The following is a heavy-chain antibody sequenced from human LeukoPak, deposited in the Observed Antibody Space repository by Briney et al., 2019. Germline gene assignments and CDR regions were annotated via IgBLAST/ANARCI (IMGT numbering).Heavy chain of an antibody. J-gene: IGHJ6*03. CDR1: GVTFSSYS. D-gene: IGHD3-3*01. Sequence: AGSLRLSCAASGVTFSSYSMNWVRQAPGKGLEWVSYISSSSSTIYYADSVKGRFTISRDNAKNSLYLQMNSLRAEDTAVYYCARADFWSGYDMDVWGKGTTVTVSS. V-gene: IGHV3-48*04. CDR3: ARADFWSGYDMDV. CDR2: ISSSSSTI.